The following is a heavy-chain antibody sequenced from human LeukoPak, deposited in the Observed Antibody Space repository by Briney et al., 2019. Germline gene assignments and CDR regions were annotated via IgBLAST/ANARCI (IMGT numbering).Heavy chain of an antibody. V-gene: IGHV3-43*01. CDR3: ARAGGDKSGYEGDYFDY. CDR1: GFTFDRFT. Sequence: PGGSLRLSCAASGFTFDRFTIHWVRQTPGKGLEWVSLINRRGHTFYADSVKGRFTISRDNSRNSVFLQMNSLRAEDTAVYYCARAGGDKSGYEGDYFDYWGQGTLVTVSS. D-gene: IGHD5-12*01. CDR2: INRRGHT. J-gene: IGHJ4*02.